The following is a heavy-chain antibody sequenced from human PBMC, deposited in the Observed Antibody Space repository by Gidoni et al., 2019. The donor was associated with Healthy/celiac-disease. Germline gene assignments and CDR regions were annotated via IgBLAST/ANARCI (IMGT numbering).Heavy chain of an antibody. Sequence: QVPLVQSGAEVKQPGSSLKVSCKPSGGTLSSYSISWVRQAPGQGLECMGGIIPIFGTVNYAQKFQGRGTITADEATSTAYMELSSLRSEDTAVYYCAIVTRDYYDSSGPVIGAFDIWGQGTMVTVSS. CDR2: IIPIFGTV. CDR3: AIVTRDYYDSSGPVIGAFDI. V-gene: IGHV1-69*01. D-gene: IGHD3-22*01. CDR1: GGTLSSYS. J-gene: IGHJ3*02.